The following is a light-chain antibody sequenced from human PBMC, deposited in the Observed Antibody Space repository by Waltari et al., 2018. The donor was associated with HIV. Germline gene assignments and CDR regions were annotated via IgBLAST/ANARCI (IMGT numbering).Light chain of an antibody. Sequence: QSVLTQPPSVSAAPGQKVTISCSGSSSNIGNNYVSWYQQLPGTAPKLLIYEKIKRPSGIPDRCPGSKSGTSATLGITGLQTGDEADYYCGTWDSSLSADVVFGGGTKLTVL. CDR1: SSNIGNNY. CDR3: GTWDSSLSADVV. J-gene: IGLJ2*01. V-gene: IGLV1-51*01. CDR2: EKI.